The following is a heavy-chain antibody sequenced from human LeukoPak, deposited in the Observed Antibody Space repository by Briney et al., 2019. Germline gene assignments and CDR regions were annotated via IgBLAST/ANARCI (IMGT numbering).Heavy chain of an antibody. D-gene: IGHD1-26*01. Sequence: SETLSLTCTVSGGSISSDYCNWIRQPPGKGLERIGYIFYSGSTNYNPSLKSRVTISVDRSKNQFSLKLSSVTAADTAVYYCARGQAGATTLFDDWGQGTLVTVSS. CDR1: GGSISSDY. CDR3: ARGQAGATTLFDD. J-gene: IGHJ4*02. CDR2: IFYSGST. V-gene: IGHV4-59*01.